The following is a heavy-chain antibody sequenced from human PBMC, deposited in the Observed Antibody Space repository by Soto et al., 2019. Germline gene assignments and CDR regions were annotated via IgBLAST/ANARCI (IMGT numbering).Heavy chain of an antibody. Sequence: QVQLVQSGAEVKKPGASVKVSCKASGYTFVSFGINWVRQAPGQGLEWLGRISPYNGDTSYAEKFRGRVAMTTATSSSTVYLELRRLRSDDTSVYYCARDQTKWLRDASDIWGQGSMVTVSS. CDR3: ARDQTKWLRDASDI. CDR1: GYTFVSFG. V-gene: IGHV1-18*01. D-gene: IGHD2-8*01. J-gene: IGHJ3*02. CDR2: ISPYNGDT.